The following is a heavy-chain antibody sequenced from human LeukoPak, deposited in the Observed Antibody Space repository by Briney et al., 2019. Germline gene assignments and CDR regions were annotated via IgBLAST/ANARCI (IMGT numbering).Heavy chain of an antibody. D-gene: IGHD3-3*01. Sequence: ASVKVSSTASGYTFTVYYMQWVRQAPGQGLEWMGWINPDSGGTNYAQKFQGRVTMTRDTSISTAYMELSRLTSDDTAVYYCARGYRTGDMTIFASWGQGTQVTVSS. CDR1: GYTFTVYY. V-gene: IGHV1-2*02. CDR2: INPDSGGT. J-gene: IGHJ5*01. CDR3: ARGYRTGDMTIFAS.